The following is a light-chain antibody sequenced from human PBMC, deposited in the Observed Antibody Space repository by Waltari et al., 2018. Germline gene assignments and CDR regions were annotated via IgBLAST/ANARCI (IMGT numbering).Light chain of an antibody. CDR2: EGN. J-gene: IGLJ3*02. Sequence: QSALTQPASVSGSPGQSITISCTGTSRDVGSHDFNLVSWYQQHPGKAPKLMIHEGNKRPSGVSSRFSGSKSGNTASLTISGLQAEDEADYYCCSYAGSDTWVFGGGTKLTVL. V-gene: IGLV2-23*01. CDR3: CSYAGSDTWV. CDR1: SRDVGSHDFNL.